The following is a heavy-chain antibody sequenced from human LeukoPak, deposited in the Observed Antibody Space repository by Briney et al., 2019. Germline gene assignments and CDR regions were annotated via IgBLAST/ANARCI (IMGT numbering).Heavy chain of an antibody. Sequence: SETLSLTCSVSGGSISSASYYWSWIRQPAGKGLEWIGRIYISGSINYSSSLKSRVTISVDTSKNQFSLRLSSVTAADTAVYYCEREREGPYGYLDYWGQGTLVTVSS. D-gene: IGHD4-17*01. J-gene: IGHJ4*01. CDR2: IYISGSI. CDR3: EREREGPYGYLDY. V-gene: IGHV4-61*02. CDR1: GGSISSASYY.